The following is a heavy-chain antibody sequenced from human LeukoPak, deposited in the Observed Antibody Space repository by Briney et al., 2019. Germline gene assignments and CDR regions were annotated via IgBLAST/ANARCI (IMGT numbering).Heavy chain of an antibody. V-gene: IGHV1-2*02. Sequence: GASVKVSCKASGYTFTGYYMHWVRQAPGQGLEWMGWINPNSGGTNYAQKFQGRVTMTRDTSISTAYMELSRLRSDDTAVYYCARFVDYYGSGSYYNVFDYWGQGTLVTVSS. CDR2: INPNSGGT. CDR1: GYTFTGYY. D-gene: IGHD3-10*01. CDR3: ARFVDYYGSGSYYNVFDY. J-gene: IGHJ4*02.